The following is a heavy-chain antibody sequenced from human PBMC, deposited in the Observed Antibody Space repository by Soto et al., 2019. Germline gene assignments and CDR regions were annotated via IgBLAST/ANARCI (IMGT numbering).Heavy chain of an antibody. Sequence: QVQLVQSGAEVKKPGASVKVSCRTSGYTFKHYYIHWVRQAPGQGLGWLGIINPASASTNYAQESQDRVTLTMDTSTTTVYMELSGLRADDTAIFYCARDLAAGDHWGQGTLVTVSS. CDR2: INPASAST. V-gene: IGHV1-46*02. CDR3: ARDLAAGDH. D-gene: IGHD6-13*01. CDR1: GYTFKHYY. J-gene: IGHJ4*02.